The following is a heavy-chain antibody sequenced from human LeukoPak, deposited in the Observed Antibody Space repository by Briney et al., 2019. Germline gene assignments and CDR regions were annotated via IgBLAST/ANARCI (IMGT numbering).Heavy chain of an antibody. Sequence: GGSLRLSCAASGFTFSSYAMSWVRQAPGKGLEWVSSISSSSSYIYYADSVKGRFTISRDNAKNSLYLQMNSLRAEDTAVYYCARLPYGSGSYYTDYWGQGTLVTVSS. CDR2: ISSSSSYI. CDR1: GFTFSSYA. CDR3: ARLPYGSGSYYTDY. J-gene: IGHJ4*02. D-gene: IGHD3-10*01. V-gene: IGHV3-21*01.